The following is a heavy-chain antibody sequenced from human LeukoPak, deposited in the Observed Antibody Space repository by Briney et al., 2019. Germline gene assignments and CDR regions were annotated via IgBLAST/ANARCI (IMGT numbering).Heavy chain of an antibody. CDR3: ATWAFYHDLDV. CDR1: GFTIDKYA. J-gene: IGHJ6*02. D-gene: IGHD3-16*01. V-gene: IGHV3-43*02. CDR2: ISAEGRT. Sequence: GGSLRLSCTASGFTIDKYAMHWVRQRPGKGLEWVGVISAEGRTDHTDSVRGRFTISRDNSKESLFLQMTSLRDEDTALYYCATWAFYHDLDVWGQGTTVTVSS.